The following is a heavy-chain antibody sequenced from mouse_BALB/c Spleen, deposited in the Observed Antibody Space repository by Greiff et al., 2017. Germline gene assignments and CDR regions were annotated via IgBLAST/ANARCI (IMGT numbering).Heavy chain of an antibody. D-gene: IGHD1-1*01. Sequence: EVQLQESGPGLVKPSQSLSLTCTVTGYSITSDYAWNWIRQFPGNKLEWMGYISYSGSTSYNPSLNSRISITRDTSKNQFFLQLNSVTTVDTATYYCALITTVVAKAYWGQGTLVTVSA. CDR1: GYSITSDYA. J-gene: IGHJ3*01. CDR2: ISYSGST. CDR3: ALITTVVAKAY. V-gene: IGHV3-2*02.